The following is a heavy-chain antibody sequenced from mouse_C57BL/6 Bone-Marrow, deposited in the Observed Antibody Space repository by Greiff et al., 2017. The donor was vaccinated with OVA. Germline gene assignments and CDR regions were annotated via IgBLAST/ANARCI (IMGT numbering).Heavy chain of an antibody. Sequence: QVQLQQPGAELARPGASVKLSCKASGYTFTSYGISWVKQRTGQGLEWIGEIYPRSGNTYYNEKFKGKATLTADKSSSTAYMELRSLTSEDSAVYFCARSGYYGNFFAYWGQGTLVTVSA. CDR3: ARSGYYGNFFAY. J-gene: IGHJ3*01. CDR1: GYTFTSYG. CDR2: IYPRSGNT. D-gene: IGHD2-1*01. V-gene: IGHV1-81*01.